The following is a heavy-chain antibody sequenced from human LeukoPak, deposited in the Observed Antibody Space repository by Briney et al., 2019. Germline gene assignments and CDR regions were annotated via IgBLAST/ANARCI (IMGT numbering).Heavy chain of an antibody. J-gene: IGHJ4*02. V-gene: IGHV3-48*03. CDR2: ISRSGDTT. Sequence: GGSLRFSCAASGFTLTTYEMNWVRQAPGKGLEWVSYISRSGDTTYYADSVKGRFTISRDSAKNSLYLQMSSLRVEDTAIYYCARLLTTVSTLGYWGQGALVTVSS. CDR1: GFTLTTYE. CDR3: ARLLTTVSTLGY. D-gene: IGHD5/OR15-5a*01.